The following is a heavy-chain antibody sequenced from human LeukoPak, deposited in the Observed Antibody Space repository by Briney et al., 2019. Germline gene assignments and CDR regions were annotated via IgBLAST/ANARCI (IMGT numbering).Heavy chain of an antibody. CDR2: ISSSNSTR. CDR3: ARDGEWDQLKWVYYFDY. CDR1: GFTFSRYE. J-gene: IGHJ4*02. D-gene: IGHD1-26*01. V-gene: IGHV3-48*03. Sequence: AVGSLSLSSAVSGFTFSRYEMNSGPQATGPGVEWVSYISSSNSTRYYAHSVKGRFTISRDNAKNSLYLQMSSLRAEDTAVYYCARDGEWDQLKWVYYFDYWGQGALVTVSS.